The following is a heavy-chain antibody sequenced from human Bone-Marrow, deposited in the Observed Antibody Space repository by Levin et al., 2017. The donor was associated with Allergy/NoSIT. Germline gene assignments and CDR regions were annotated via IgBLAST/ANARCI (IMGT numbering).Heavy chain of an antibody. CDR3: AKAYYSDSSAASTLPLDY. D-gene: IGHD3-22*01. V-gene: IGHV3-23*01. Sequence: GGSLRLSCAGSGFTFSSYAMSWVRQAPGKGLEWVSAISASGFSIYYADSVRGRFTISRDISKNTLYLQMNSLRAEDTAVYYCAKAYYSDSSAASTLPLDYWGQGTLVTVSS. J-gene: IGHJ4*02. CDR2: ISASGFSI. CDR1: GFTFSSYA.